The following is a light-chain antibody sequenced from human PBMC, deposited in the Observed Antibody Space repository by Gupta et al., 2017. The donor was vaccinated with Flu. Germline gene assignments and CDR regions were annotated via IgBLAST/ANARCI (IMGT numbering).Light chain of an antibody. CDR3: SSYTISSSYL. Sequence: QSALTQPASVSGSPGQSITISCTGTSRDVGNYNYVSWYQQHPGKAPKLMIYDVSNRPSGISNRFSGSKSGNTASLTISGLQAEDKADYYCSSYTISSSYLFGTGTKVSVL. J-gene: IGLJ1*01. V-gene: IGLV2-14*03. CDR1: SRDVGNYNY. CDR2: DVS.